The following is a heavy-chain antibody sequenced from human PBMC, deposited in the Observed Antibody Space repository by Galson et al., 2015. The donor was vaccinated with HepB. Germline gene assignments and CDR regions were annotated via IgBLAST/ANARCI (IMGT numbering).Heavy chain of an antibody. V-gene: IGHV3-30*04. D-gene: IGHD3-10*01. J-gene: IGHJ5*02. CDR1: GFSFSSYA. Sequence: SLRLSCAASGFSFSSYAMHWVRQAPGKGLEWVAVISYDGSNKYYADSVKGRFTISRDNSKNTLYLQMNSLRAEDTAVYYCARDSSLWFGGNWFDPWGQGTLVTVSS. CDR3: ARDSSLWFGGNWFDP. CDR2: ISYDGSNK.